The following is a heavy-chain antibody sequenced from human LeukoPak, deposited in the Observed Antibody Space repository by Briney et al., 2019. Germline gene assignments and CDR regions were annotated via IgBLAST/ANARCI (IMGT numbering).Heavy chain of an antibody. V-gene: IGHV3-30*18. CDR1: GFTFSSYG. CDR2: ISYDGSNK. D-gene: IGHD6-13*01. CDR3: AKEVGSTFYYYYNGMDV. J-gene: IGHJ6*02. Sequence: GGSLRLSCAASGFTFSSYGLNWVRQAPGKGLEWVAVISYDGSNKYSADSEKGRFTISRDNSKNTLYLQMNSLRTEDTAVYYCAKEVGSTFYYYYNGMDVWGQGTTVTVSS.